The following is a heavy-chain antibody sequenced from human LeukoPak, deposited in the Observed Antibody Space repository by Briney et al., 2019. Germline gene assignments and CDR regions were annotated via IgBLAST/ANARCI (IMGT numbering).Heavy chain of an antibody. CDR2: IIPIFGTA. J-gene: IGHJ4*02. CDR1: GGTFSSYA. D-gene: IGHD2-2*02. V-gene: IGHV1-69*01. CDR3: ARDPGYCSSTSCYMRTFDY. Sequence: ASVKVSCKASGGTFSSYAISWVRQAPGQGLEWMGGIIPIFGTANYAQKFQGRVTITADESTSTAYMELSSLRSEDTAVYYCARDPGYCSSTSCYMRTFDYWGQGTLVTVSS.